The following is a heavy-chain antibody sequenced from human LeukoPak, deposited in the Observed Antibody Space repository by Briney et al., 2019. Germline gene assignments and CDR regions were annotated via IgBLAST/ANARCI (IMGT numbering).Heavy chain of an antibody. Sequence: GGSLRLSCAASGFTLSDYYMNWIRQAPGKGLEWVSYIGSSGSHTNYADSVKGRFTISRDNAKNSLYLQMNSLRAEDTAVYYCASGWIDAFDIWGQGTMVTVSS. D-gene: IGHD6-19*01. V-gene: IGHV3-11*03. J-gene: IGHJ3*02. CDR3: ASGWIDAFDI. CDR2: IGSSGSHT. CDR1: GFTLSDYY.